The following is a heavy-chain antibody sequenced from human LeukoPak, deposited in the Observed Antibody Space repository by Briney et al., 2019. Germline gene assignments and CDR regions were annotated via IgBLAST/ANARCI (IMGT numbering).Heavy chain of an antibody. J-gene: IGHJ6*03. CDR2: IYYSGST. CDR3: ARGRPSPAIKYYMDV. V-gene: IGHV4-39*07. Sequence: XXRQPPGXGLEWIGSIYYSGSTYYNPSLKSRVTISVDTSKNQFSLKLSSVTAADTAVYYCARGRPSPAIKYYMDVWGKGXTV.